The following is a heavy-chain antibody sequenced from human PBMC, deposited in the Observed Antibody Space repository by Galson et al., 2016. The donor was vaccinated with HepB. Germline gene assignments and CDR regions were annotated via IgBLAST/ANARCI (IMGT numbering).Heavy chain of an antibody. J-gene: IGHJ4*02. CDR1: GFTASGAY. CDR3: ATSSGWHYLV. CDR2: ISSSSSYM. V-gene: IGHV3-21*01. Sequence: SLRLSCAASGFTASGAYMSWVRQAPGKGLEWVSSISSSSSYMYCADSVKGRFTISRDNAKNSLYLQMNSLRAEDTAVYYCATSSGWHYLVWGQGTLATVSS. D-gene: IGHD6-19*01.